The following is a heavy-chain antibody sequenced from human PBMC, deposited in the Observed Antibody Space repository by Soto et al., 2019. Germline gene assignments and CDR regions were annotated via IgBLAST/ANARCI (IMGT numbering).Heavy chain of an antibody. J-gene: IGHJ5*02. Sequence: SETLSLTCTVSGGSISSGGYYWSWIRQPPGKGLEWIGYIYYSGSTNYNPSLKSRVTISVDTSKNQFSLKLSSVTAADTAVYYCARALDAVGPFDPWGQGTLVTVSS. V-gene: IGHV4-61*08. D-gene: IGHD2-2*01. CDR3: ARALDAVGPFDP. CDR1: GGSISSGGYY. CDR2: IYYSGST.